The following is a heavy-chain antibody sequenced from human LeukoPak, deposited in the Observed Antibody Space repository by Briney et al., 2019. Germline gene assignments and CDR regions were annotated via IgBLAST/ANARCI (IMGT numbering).Heavy chain of an antibody. CDR1: GFTFSSYA. CDR3: ARGTTIDQVDDAFDI. J-gene: IGHJ3*02. V-gene: IGHV3-64*01. D-gene: IGHD1-26*01. Sequence: GGSLRLSCAASGFTFSSYAMHWVRQAPGKGLEYVSAISSNGGSTYYANSVKGRFTISRDNSKNTLCLQMGSLRAEDMAVYYCARGTTIDQVDDAFDIWGQGTMVTVSS. CDR2: ISSNGGST.